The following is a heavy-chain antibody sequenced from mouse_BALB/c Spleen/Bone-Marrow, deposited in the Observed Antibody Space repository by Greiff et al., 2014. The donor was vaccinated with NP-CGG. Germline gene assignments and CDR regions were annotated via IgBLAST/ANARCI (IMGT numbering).Heavy chain of an antibody. CDR1: GFTFTDYY. V-gene: IGHV7-3*02. CDR2: IRNKAKGYTT. CDR3: ARDENVGIYWYFDV. Sequence: EVQVVESGGGLVQPGGSLRLSCATSGFTFTDYYMSWVRQPPGKALEWLGFIRNKAKGYTTDYSASVKGRFTIPRDNSLSISYLQMNTLRAEDSATYYCARDENVGIYWYFDVWGAGTTVTVSS. J-gene: IGHJ1*01.